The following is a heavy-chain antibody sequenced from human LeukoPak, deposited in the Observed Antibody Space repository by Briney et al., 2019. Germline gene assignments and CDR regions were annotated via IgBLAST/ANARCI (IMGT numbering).Heavy chain of an antibody. J-gene: IGHJ5*02. V-gene: IGHV3-21*01. CDR3: ARDLGYCSSTSCSRGWFDP. Sequence: GGSLRLSCAASGFTFSSYSMNWVRQAPGKGLEWVSSISSSSSYIYYADSVKGRFTISRDNAKNSLYLQMNSLRAEDTAVYYCARDLGYCSSTSCSRGWFDPWGQGTPVAVSS. D-gene: IGHD2-2*01. CDR2: ISSSSSYI. CDR1: GFTFSSYS.